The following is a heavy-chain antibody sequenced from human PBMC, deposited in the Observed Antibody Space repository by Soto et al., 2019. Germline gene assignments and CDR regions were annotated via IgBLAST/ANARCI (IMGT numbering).Heavy chain of an antibody. V-gene: IGHV1-18*01. Sequence: QAQLVQSGPEVKKPGASVSISCKASGYKFTSYGFIWVRQAPGHGLEWVGWISPYNGKTEYAQNFRGRVTLTTDTTTSTAYMDLSSLRSDDTAVYYCAKDRYSVNCWDACEIWGQGTTVIVSS. D-gene: IGHD5-18*01. J-gene: IGHJ3*02. CDR3: AKDRYSVNCWDACEI. CDR2: ISPYNGKT. CDR1: GYKFTSYG.